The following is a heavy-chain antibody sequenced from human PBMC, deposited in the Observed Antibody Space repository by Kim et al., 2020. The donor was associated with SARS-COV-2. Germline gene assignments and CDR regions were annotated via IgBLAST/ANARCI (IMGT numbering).Heavy chain of an antibody. J-gene: IGHJ6*02. D-gene: IGHD6-13*01. V-gene: IGHV3-9*01. Sequence: VKGRFTISRDNAKNSLYLQMNSLRAEDTALYYCAKAMGAAGYYYYYGMDVWGQGTTVTVSS. CDR3: AKAMGAAGYYYYYGMDV.